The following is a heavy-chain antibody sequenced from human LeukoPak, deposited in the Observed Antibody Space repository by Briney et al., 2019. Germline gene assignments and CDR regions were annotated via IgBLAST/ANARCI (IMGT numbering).Heavy chain of an antibody. CDR3: AKGTSLLLWFGGEYYFDY. D-gene: IGHD3-10*01. CDR2: ISGSGGST. CDR1: GFTFSSYA. Sequence: GGSLRLSCAASGFTFSSYAVSWVRQAPGKGVEWVSAISGSGGSTYYADSVKGRFTISRDNSKNTLYLQMNSLRAEDTAVYYCAKGTSLLLWFGGEYYFDYWGQGTLVTVSS. J-gene: IGHJ4*02. V-gene: IGHV3-23*01.